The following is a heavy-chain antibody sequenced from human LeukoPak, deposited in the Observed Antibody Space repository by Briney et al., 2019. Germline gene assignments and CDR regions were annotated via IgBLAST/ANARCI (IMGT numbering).Heavy chain of an antibody. CDR3: AKVREGSIAARRSYFDY. Sequence: GGSLRLSCAASGFTFSSYAMSWVRQAPGKGLEWVSAISGSGGSTYYADSVKGRFTISRDNSKNTLYLQMNSLRAEDTAVYYCAKVREGSIAARRSYFDYWGQGTLVTVSS. V-gene: IGHV3-23*01. CDR2: ISGSGGST. J-gene: IGHJ4*02. CDR1: GFTFSSYA. D-gene: IGHD6-6*01.